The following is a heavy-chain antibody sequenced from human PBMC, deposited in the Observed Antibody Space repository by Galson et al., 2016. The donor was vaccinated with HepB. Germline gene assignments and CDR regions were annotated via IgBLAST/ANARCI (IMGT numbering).Heavy chain of an antibody. CDR3: ASHKGWSYQNFDY. V-gene: IGHV1-69*13. Sequence: SVKVSCKASGGTFSHSVFSWVRQAPGQGLEWMGGIIPIYGPANYAQKFQGRVTITADDSTRTAYMELRSLRSDDTAVYYCASHKGWSYQNFDYWGQGTLVTVSS. CDR1: GGTFSHSV. D-gene: IGHD1-26*01. CDR2: IIPIYGPA. J-gene: IGHJ4*02.